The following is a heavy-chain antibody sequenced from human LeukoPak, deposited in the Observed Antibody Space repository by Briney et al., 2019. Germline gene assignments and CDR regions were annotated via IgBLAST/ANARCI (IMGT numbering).Heavy chain of an antibody. D-gene: IGHD6-13*01. CDR2: IYYSGST. Sequence: SETLSLTCTVSGGSISSSSYYWGWIRQPPGKGLEWIGSIYYSGSTYYNPSLKSRVTISVDTSKNQFSLKLSSVTAADTAVYYCADMYSSSWYWFDPWGQGTLVTVSS. CDR3: ADMYSSSWYWFDP. CDR1: GGSISSSSYY. V-gene: IGHV4-39*07. J-gene: IGHJ5*02.